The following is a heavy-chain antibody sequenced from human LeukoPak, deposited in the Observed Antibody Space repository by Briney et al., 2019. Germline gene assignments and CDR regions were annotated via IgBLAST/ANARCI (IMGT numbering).Heavy chain of an antibody. CDR3: ARGSDRNYDILTGPTFDY. V-gene: IGHV4-59*01. Sequence: SETLSLTCTVSGGSISSYYWSWIRQPPGKGLEWIGYIYYSGSTNYNPSLKSRVTISVDTSKNQFSLKLSSVTAADTAVYYCARGSDRNYDILTGPTFDYWGQGTLVTVSS. CDR1: GGSISSYY. D-gene: IGHD3-9*01. J-gene: IGHJ4*02. CDR2: IYYSGST.